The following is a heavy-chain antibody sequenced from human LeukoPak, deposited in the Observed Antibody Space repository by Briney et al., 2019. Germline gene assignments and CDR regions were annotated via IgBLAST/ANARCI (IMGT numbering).Heavy chain of an antibody. D-gene: IGHD2-2*02. CDR2: MNPNSGKP. J-gene: IGHJ6*03. Sequence: ASVNVSCKASGYTFPSYDINGVRQATGQGLAWMGWMNPNSGKPGYPQKFQDRVTITRNTSISTAYMELSSLRSEDTAVYYCARSSCSSTSCYTKYYYYYMDVWGKGTTVTVSS. CDR3: ARSSCSSTSCYTKYYYYYMDV. CDR1: GYTFPSYD. V-gene: IGHV1-8*03.